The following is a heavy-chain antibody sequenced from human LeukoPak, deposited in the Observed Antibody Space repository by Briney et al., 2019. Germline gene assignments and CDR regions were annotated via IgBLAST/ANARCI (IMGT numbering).Heavy chain of an antibody. Sequence: GGALRLSCAASGFTLSSYSMTRVRQAPGKGVEGLLYISSSGSTIYYADSVKGRFTISRDNAKNSLYLQMNSLRAEDTAVYYCARDEYYDSSGYTSWGQGTLVTVSS. D-gene: IGHD3-22*01. CDR3: ARDEYYDSSGYTS. V-gene: IGHV3-48*01. J-gene: IGHJ4*02. CDR2: ISSSGSTI. CDR1: GFTLSSYS.